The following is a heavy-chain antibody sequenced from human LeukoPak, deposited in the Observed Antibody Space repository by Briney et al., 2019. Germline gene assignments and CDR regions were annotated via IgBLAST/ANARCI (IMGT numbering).Heavy chain of an antibody. CDR2: TYYRSKWYN. Sequence: SQTLSLTCAISGDSISSYTSAWNWIRLSPSRGLEWLGRTYYRSKWYNDYAVSVKSRITINPDTSKNQFSLQLNSVTPEDTAVYYCAREAGYYYDSSGLDYWGQGTLVTVSS. CDR3: AREAGYYYDSSGLDY. D-gene: IGHD3-22*01. V-gene: IGHV6-1*01. CDR1: GDSISSYTSA. J-gene: IGHJ4*02.